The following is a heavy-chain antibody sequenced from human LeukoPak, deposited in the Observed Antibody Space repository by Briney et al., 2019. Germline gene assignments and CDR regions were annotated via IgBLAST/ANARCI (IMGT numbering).Heavy chain of an antibody. J-gene: IGHJ4*02. V-gene: IGHV3-23*01. CDR2: IGGSGGST. D-gene: IGHD1-26*01. Sequence: GGSLRLSCAASGFTFSSYAMSWVRQAPGKGLEWVSAIGGSGGSTYYADSVKGRFTISRDNSKNTQYLQMNSLRAEDTAVYYCAKEGIVGATARSYFDYWGQGTLVTVSS. CDR1: GFTFSSYA. CDR3: AKEGIVGATARSYFDY.